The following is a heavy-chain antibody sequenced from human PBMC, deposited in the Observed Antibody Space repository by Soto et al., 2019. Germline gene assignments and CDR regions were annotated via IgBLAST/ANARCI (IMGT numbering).Heavy chain of an antibody. Sequence: EVQLVESGGGLVQPGGSLKLACLASGFPLSDSAIHWVRKASGKGLEWLGRIRSKTNNYATTYGAPVRGRFTLSRDESTNTAYLQMNNLKSEDAAVYSCTSHEGGQSEHSFYYYFMYVWGKGTTVSV. J-gene: IGHJ6*03. CDR3: TSHEGGQSEHSFYYYFMYV. CDR2: IRSKTNNYAT. CDR1: GFPLSDSA. V-gene: IGHV3-73*01. D-gene: IGHD2-15*01.